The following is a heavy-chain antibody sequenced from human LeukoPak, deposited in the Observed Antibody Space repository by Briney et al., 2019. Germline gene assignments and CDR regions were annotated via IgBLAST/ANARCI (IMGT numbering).Heavy chain of an antibody. CDR1: GYTFSSYA. J-gene: IGHJ4*02. Sequence: GGSLRLSCAASGYTFSSYAMTWVRQAPGKGLGWVSVITNSGGNTYYRDAVKGRFTISRDNSKNTLYLQMNSLRAEDTAVYYCAKGWNCDYCGQGTLVTVSS. CDR3: AKGWNCDY. V-gene: IGHV3-23*01. D-gene: IGHD6-19*01. CDR2: ITNSGGNT.